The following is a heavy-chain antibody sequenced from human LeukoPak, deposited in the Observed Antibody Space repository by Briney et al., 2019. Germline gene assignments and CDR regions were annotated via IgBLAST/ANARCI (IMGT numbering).Heavy chain of an antibody. D-gene: IGHD4-17*01. CDR3: ARGSYGDYDNWLDC. CDR2: INHSGRT. J-gene: IGHJ5*01. Sequence: PSETLSLTCAVYGGSFSGYYWTWIRQPPGKGLEWIGEINHSGRTKYNPSLESRVTISSDTSKNQVSLKLSSVTAADTAVYYCARGSYGDYDNWLDCWGQGTLVTVSS. CDR1: GGSFSGYY. V-gene: IGHV4-34*01.